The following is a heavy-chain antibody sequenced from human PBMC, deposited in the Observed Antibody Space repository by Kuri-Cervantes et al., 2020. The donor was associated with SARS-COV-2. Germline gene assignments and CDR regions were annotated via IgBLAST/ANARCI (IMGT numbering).Heavy chain of an antibody. J-gene: IGHJ4*02. CDR1: GFTFTSSA. CDR3: ARVTMVQGVGIDY. D-gene: IGHD3-10*01. Sequence: SVKVSCKASGFTFTSSAVQWVRQARGQRLEWIGWIVVGSGNTNYAQKFQERVTITRDMSTSTAYMELSSLRSEDTAVYYCARVTMVQGVGIDYWGQGTLVTVSS. V-gene: IGHV1-58*01. CDR2: IVVGSGNT.